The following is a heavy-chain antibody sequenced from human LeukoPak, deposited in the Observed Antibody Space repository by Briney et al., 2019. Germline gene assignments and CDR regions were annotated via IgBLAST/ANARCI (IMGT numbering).Heavy chain of an antibody. CDR1: GFSFSNYA. CDR3: SRGGDYHAFDI. J-gene: IGHJ3*02. CDR2: INNDGSKI. V-gene: IGHV3-74*01. Sequence: GRSLRLSCAASGFSFSNYAMHWVRQAPGKGLVWVSRINNDGSKIIYADSVKGRFTFSRDNTKNTLYLQMDSLRAEDTAVYYCSRGGDYHAFDIWGQGTMVTVSS. D-gene: IGHD4-17*01.